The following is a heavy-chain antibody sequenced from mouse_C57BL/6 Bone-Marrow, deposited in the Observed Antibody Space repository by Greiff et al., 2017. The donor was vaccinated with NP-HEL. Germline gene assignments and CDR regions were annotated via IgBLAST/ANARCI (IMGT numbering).Heavy chain of an antibody. J-gene: IGHJ2*01. V-gene: IGHV1-81*01. CDR2: MDPISGIT. Sequence: VQLQEAGAELAGPGASVKLSCKAFGYTFTSDGRSWVKQRTGQGLEWIGEMDPISGITYYNEKFKGKATLTADKSSSTAYMELRSLTSEDSAVYFCARQDSIDYWGQGTTLTVSS. CDR3: ARQDSIDY. CDR1: GYTFTSDG.